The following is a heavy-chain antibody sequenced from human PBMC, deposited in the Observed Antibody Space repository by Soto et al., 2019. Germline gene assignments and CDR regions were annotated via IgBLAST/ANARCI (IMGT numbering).Heavy chain of an antibody. V-gene: IGHV3-23*01. J-gene: IGHJ3*02. Sequence: GGSLRLSCAASGFAFSSYGMSWVRQAPGKGLEWVSGISGSGANSYYAASVKGRFTISRDNSEHTLFLQMNSLRDKDTAVYLCAKVSSSGWYDAFDIWGQGTLVTVSS. D-gene: IGHD6-13*01. CDR2: ISGSGANS. CDR1: GFAFSSYG. CDR3: AKVSSSGWYDAFDI.